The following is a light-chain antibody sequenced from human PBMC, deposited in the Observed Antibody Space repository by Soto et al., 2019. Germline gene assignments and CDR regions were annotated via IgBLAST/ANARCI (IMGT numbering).Light chain of an antibody. J-gene: IGKJ4*01. CDR1: QSISSN. CDR3: QQYNTWPPGLS. V-gene: IGKV3-15*01. Sequence: ETGMTQSLATLSVTQGERATLSCRASQSISSNLVWYQQKAGQAPRLLIYGASTRATGIPARFSGSGSGTEFTLTISRLESEDFAVYHCQQYNTWPPGLSFGGGTKVDI. CDR2: GAS.